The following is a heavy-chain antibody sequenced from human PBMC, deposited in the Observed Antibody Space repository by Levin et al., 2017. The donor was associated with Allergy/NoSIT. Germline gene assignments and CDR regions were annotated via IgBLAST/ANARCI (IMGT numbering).Heavy chain of an antibody. V-gene: IGHV1-46*03. Sequence: ASVKVSCKASGYTFTNYYMHWVRQAPGQGLEWMGIINPSGGSTSYAQKFQGRVTMTSDTSTSTVYMELSSLSSEDTAVYYCAREGTPWFGDLSSWGQGTLVTVSS. CDR1: GYTFTNYY. J-gene: IGHJ5*02. CDR3: AREGTPWFGDLSS. D-gene: IGHD3-10*01. CDR2: INPSGGST.